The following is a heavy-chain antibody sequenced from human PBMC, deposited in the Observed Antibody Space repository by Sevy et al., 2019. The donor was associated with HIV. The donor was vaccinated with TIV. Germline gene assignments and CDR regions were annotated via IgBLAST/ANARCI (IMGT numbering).Heavy chain of an antibody. J-gene: IGHJ3*02. Sequence: ASVKVSCKASGGTLKNFAVNWVRLAPGQGLEWMGRVIPVSGASNYIPKYQGRITLTADESTGTAYMELRRLRSDDTAVYYCAAKFDTTGYYRGFDIWGQGTRVTVSS. CDR1: GGTLKNFA. CDR2: VIPVSGAS. CDR3: AAKFDTTGYYRGFDI. D-gene: IGHD3-22*01. V-gene: IGHV1-69*13.